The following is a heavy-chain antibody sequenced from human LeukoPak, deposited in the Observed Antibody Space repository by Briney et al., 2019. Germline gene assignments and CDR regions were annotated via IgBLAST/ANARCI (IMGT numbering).Heavy chain of an antibody. V-gene: IGHV3-23*01. CDR2: ITATGAYT. J-gene: IGHJ3*02. D-gene: IGHD3-22*01. CDR1: RFTFSNFA. CDR3: ARDAPLFGSGSSVSGAFDI. Sequence: PGGSLRLSCAASRFTFSNFALSWVRQAPGKGPEWISGITATGAYTYYADSVKGRFTISRENSKNTLHLQLNSVRAEDTAKYYCARDAPLFGSGSSVSGAFDIWGQGTMVTVSS.